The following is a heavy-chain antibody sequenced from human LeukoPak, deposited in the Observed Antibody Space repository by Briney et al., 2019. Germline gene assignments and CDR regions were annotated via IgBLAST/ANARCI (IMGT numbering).Heavy chain of an antibody. V-gene: IGHV3-21*01. CDR1: GFTFSSYS. D-gene: IGHD2-15*01. CDR3: ARDAAPPGVAATLGYYYGMDV. J-gene: IGHJ6*02. Sequence: GGSLRLSCAASGFTFSSYSMNWVRQAPGKGLEWVSSISSSSSYTYYADSVKGRFTISRDNAKNSLYLQMNSLRAEDTAVYYCARDAAPPGVAATLGYYYGMDVWGQGTTVTVSS. CDR2: ISSSSSYT.